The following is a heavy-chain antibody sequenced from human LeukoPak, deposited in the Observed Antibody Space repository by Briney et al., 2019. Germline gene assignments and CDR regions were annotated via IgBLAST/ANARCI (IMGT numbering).Heavy chain of an antibody. J-gene: IGHJ4*02. D-gene: IGHD3-10*01. V-gene: IGHV3-23*01. CDR2: ISGSGGST. Sequence: GGSLRLSCAASGFTFSSYAMGWVRQAPGKGLEWVSAISGSGGSTYYADSVKGRFTISRDNSKNTLYLQMNSLRAEDTAVYYCAKEFGTMVRGVIDHFDYWGQGTLVTVSS. CDR3: AKEFGTMVRGVIDHFDY. CDR1: GFTFSSYA.